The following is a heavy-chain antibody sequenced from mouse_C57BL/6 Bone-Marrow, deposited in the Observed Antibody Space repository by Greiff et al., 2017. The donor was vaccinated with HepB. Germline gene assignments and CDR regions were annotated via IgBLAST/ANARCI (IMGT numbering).Heavy chain of an antibody. Sequence: VQLQQPGAELVKPGASVKVSCKASGYTFTSYWMHWVKQRPGQGLEWIGRIHPSDSDTNYNQKFKGKATLTVDKSSSTAYMQLSSLTSEDSAVYDCAIFWGRFAAVVATDYFDYWGQGTTLTVSS. D-gene: IGHD1-1*01. CDR1: GYTFTSYW. J-gene: IGHJ2*01. V-gene: IGHV1-74*01. CDR2: IHPSDSDT. CDR3: AIFWGRFAAVVATDYFDY.